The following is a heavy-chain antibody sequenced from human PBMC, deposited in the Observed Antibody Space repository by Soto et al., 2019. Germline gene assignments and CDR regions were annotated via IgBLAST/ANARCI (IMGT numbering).Heavy chain of an antibody. J-gene: IGHJ5*02. V-gene: IGHV5-51*01. D-gene: IGHD3-3*01. CDR3: ARHRLDITIFGVVLKRWDWFDP. Sequence: GESLKISCKGSGYSFTSYWIGWVRQMPGKGLEWMGIIYPGDSDTRYSPSFQGQVTISADQSISTAYLQWSSLKASDTAMYYCARHRLDITIFGVVLKRWDWFDPWGQGTLVTVSS. CDR2: IYPGDSDT. CDR1: GYSFTSYW.